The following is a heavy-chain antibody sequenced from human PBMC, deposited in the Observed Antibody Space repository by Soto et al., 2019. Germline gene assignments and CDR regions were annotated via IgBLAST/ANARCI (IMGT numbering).Heavy chain of an antibody. Sequence: SETLSLTCAVYGGSFSGYYWSWIRQPPGKGLEWIGEINHSGSTNYNPSLKSRVTISVDTSKNQFSLKLSSVTAADTAVYYCASPYCSGGSCYSGPYDYWGQGTLVTVSS. D-gene: IGHD2-15*01. CDR1: GGSFSGYY. CDR3: ASPYCSGGSCYSGPYDY. CDR2: INHSGST. J-gene: IGHJ4*02. V-gene: IGHV4-34*01.